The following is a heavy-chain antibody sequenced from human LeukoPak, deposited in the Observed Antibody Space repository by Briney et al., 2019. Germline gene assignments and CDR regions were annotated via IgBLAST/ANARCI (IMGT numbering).Heavy chain of an antibody. J-gene: IGHJ4*02. CDR2: ISSSSSYI. Sequence: GGSLRLSCAASGFTFSSYAMSWVRQAPGKGLEWVSSISSSSSYIYYADSVKGRFTISRDNAKNSPYLQMNSLRAEDTAVYYCARDYYDSSGYPPFDYWGQGTLVTVSS. CDR1: GFTFSSYA. V-gene: IGHV3-21*01. D-gene: IGHD3-22*01. CDR3: ARDYYDSSGYPPFDY.